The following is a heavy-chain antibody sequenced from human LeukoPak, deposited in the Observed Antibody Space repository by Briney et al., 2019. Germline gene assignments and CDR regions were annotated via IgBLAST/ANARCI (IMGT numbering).Heavy chain of an antibody. Sequence: AASVKVSRKASGYTFTGYYIHWVRQAPGQGLQWMGWINPDSGGTSYAQKFQGRVTMTRDTSITTAYMELSRLTSDDTAVYYCARGMTGDYWGQGTLVTVSS. CDR1: GYTFTGYY. CDR2: INPDSGGT. J-gene: IGHJ4*02. V-gene: IGHV1-2*02. D-gene: IGHD3-9*01. CDR3: ARGMTGDY.